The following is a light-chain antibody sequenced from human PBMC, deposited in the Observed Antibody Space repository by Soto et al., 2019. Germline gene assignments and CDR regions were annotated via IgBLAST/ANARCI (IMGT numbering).Light chain of an antibody. CDR2: GAS. Sequence: EIVLTQSPGTLSLSPGERATLSCRASQSVSSRSLAWYQQKPGQAPRLLIHGASSRATGTPDRFSGSGSGTDFTLTISRLEPEEFAVYYCQQYGSSPPWTFGRGTKVEIK. V-gene: IGKV3-20*01. CDR3: QQYGSSPPWT. CDR1: QSVSSRS. J-gene: IGKJ1*01.